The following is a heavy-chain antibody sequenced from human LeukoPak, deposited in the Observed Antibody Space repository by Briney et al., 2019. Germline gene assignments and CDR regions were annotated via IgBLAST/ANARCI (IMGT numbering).Heavy chain of an antibody. Sequence: GESLKISCKGSGYSFTSYWIGWVRQMPGKGLEWMGIIYPNDSDTRYGPPFQGQVTISADKSISTAYLQWSSLKASDTAIYYCARPPNGDSDAFDIWGQGTMVTVSS. CDR3: ARPPNGDSDAFDI. D-gene: IGHD3-10*01. CDR2: IYPNDSDT. CDR1: GYSFTSYW. J-gene: IGHJ3*02. V-gene: IGHV5-51*01.